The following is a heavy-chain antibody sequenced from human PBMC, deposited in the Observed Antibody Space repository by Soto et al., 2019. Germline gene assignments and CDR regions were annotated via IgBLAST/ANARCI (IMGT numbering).Heavy chain of an antibody. CDR3: VRGDGDYYDGNGYLGRH. CDR2: VKSDGSGT. J-gene: IGHJ4*02. Sequence: EVQLVESGGGLVQPGGSLRLSCAASGFTFSSYWMHWVRQAPGKGLVWVSRVKSDGSGTTYADSVQGRLTISRDNDKNTLYLQMIGLRAEDTAVYYCVRGDGDYYDGNGYLGRHWGQGTLVTVSS. CDR1: GFTFSSYW. V-gene: IGHV3-74*01. D-gene: IGHD3-22*01.